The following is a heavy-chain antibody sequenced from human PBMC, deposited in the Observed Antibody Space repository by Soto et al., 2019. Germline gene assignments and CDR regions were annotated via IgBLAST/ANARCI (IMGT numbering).Heavy chain of an antibody. CDR2: VYNSGTT. Sequence: PSETLSLTXTXXXXXXXXXXXXWGWIRQPPGKGLEWIGNVYNSGTTYYNPSLKSRVTISVDTSKRQSSLKLSSVTAADTAVYYCAKSDYTSGGAFDYWGQGTLVTVSS. D-gene: IGHD6-19*01. CDR3: AKSDYTSGGAFDY. CDR1: XXXXXXXXXX. J-gene: IGHJ4*02. V-gene: IGHV4-39*01.